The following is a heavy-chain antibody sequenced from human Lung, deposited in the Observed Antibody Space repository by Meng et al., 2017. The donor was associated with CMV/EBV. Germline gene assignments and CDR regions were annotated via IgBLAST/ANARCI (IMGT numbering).Heavy chain of an antibody. D-gene: IGHD5-18*01. CDR3: AHRLYRYYFDY. Sequence: SGPTLVKPTQTLTLTCSLSGFSLSPSGVGVGWIRQTPGKALEWLALILWNDDKRYNPSLKSRLTVTRDSSKTQVVLKMTNMDPEDTATYYCAHRLYRYYFDYWGQGALVTGSS. V-gene: IGHV2-5*01. J-gene: IGHJ4*02. CDR2: ILWNDDK. CDR1: GFSLSPSGVG.